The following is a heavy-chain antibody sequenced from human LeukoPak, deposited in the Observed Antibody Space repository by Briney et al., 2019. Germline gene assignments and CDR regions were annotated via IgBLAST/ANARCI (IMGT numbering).Heavy chain of an antibody. CDR2: INHSGST. D-gene: IGHD3-3*01. J-gene: IGHJ6*02. V-gene: IGHV4-34*01. CDR1: GGSFSGYY. CDR3: ARSPPYYDFWIQGRRLYYYYGMDV. Sequence: PSETLSLTCAVYGGSFSGYYWSWIRQPPGKGLEWIGEINHSGSTNYNPSLKSRVTISVDTSKNQFSLRLSSVTAADTAVYYCARSPPYYDFWIQGRRLYYYYGMDVWGQGTTVTVSS.